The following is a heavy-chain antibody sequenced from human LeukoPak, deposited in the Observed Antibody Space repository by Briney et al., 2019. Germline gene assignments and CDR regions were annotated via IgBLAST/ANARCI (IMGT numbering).Heavy chain of an antibody. CDR3: ARENRSLTWIQG. D-gene: IGHD5-18*01. CDR1: GFTFSSYS. Sequence: PGGSLRLSCAASGFTFSSYSMNWVRQAPGKGLEWVSSISSSSSYIYYADSVKGRFTISRDNAKNSLYLQMNSLRAEDTAVYYCARENRSLTWIQGWGQGTLVTVSS. CDR2: ISSSSSYI. J-gene: IGHJ4*02. V-gene: IGHV3-21*01.